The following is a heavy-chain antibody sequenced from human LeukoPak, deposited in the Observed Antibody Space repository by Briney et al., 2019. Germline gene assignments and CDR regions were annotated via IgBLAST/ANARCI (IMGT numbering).Heavy chain of an antibody. J-gene: IGHJ4*02. CDR2: MKQDGSEK. CDR3: ARDLGHTGYDLYDY. Sequence: GGSLRLSCAVSGINFRGYRMAWVRQAPGKGLEWVANMKQDGSEKYYVDSVKGRFTIPRDNAKNSLYLEMNSLRVEDTAVYYCARDLGHTGYDLYDYWGQGTLVTVSS. CDR1: GINFRGYR. V-gene: IGHV3-7*01. D-gene: IGHD5-12*01.